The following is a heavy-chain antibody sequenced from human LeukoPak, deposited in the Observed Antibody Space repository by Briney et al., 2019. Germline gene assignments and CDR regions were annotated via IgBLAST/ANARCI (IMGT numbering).Heavy chain of an antibody. CDR2: ISNDGSDK. Sequence: GGSLRLSCAASGFTFRSYGMHWVRQAPGRGLEWVTFISNDGSDKYYADSVKGRFTISRDNSKNTLYLQMNSLRAEDTAVYYCAKDQGPLNYWGQGTLVTVSS. CDR3: AKDQGPLNY. J-gene: IGHJ4*02. V-gene: IGHV3-30*18. D-gene: IGHD2-8*01. CDR1: GFTFRSYG.